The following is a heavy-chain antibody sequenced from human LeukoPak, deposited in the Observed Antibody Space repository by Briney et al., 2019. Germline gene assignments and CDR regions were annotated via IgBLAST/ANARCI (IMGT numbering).Heavy chain of an antibody. CDR2: IYHSGST. D-gene: IGHD4/OR15-4a*01. J-gene: IGHJ4*02. CDR1: SYSISGGYY. V-gene: IGHV4-38-2*02. Sequence: PSETLSLTCTVSSYSISGGYYWGWIRQPPGKGLEWIGSIYHSGSTYYNPSLKSRVTISVDTSKNQFSLKLSSVTAADTAVYYCARKQGANTYNHFDYWGQGTLVTVSS. CDR3: ARKQGANTYNHFDY.